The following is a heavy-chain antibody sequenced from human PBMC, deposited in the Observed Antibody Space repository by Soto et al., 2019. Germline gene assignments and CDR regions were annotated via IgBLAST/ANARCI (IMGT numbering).Heavy chain of an antibody. J-gene: IGHJ6*02. V-gene: IGHV1-69*01. CDR2: IIPISGTA. D-gene: IGHD2-2*01. Sequence: QVQLVQSGAEVKKPGSSVKVSCKASGGTFSSYAISWVRQAPGQGLEWMGGIIPISGTAIYAQKFQGRVTITADESTSTAYMELGSLRSEDTAVYYCARSQGSSTSLEIYYYYYYGMDVWGQGTTVTVSS. CDR1: GGTFSSYA. CDR3: ARSQGSSTSLEIYYYYYYGMDV.